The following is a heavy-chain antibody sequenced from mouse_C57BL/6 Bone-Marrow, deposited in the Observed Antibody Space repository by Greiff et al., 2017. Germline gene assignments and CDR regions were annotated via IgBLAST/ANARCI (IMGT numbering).Heavy chain of an antibody. CDR1: GYTFTSYG. CDR3: AGVWFRFAY. D-gene: IGHD2-10*02. V-gene: IGHV1-81*01. Sequence: VQLQQSGAELARPGASLKLSCTASGYTFTSYGISWVKQTPGQGLEWIGEIYPRSGYTYYPEKVKGQATLSADKSSSTAYMELRSLTAEDSAVYFWAGVWFRFAYWGQGTLVTVSA. J-gene: IGHJ3*01. CDR2: IYPRSGYT.